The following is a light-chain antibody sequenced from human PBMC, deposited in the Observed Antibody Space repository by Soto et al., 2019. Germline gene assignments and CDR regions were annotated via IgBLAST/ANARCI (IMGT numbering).Light chain of an antibody. V-gene: IGKV1-39*01. CDR1: QSISRY. J-gene: IGKJ1*01. Sequence: EIQMTQSPSSVSSSAGDRVTITCRASQSISRYLNWYQQKPGKAPKLLIYAASNLQSGVPSRFSGSGSETDFTLTISSLQPEDFAIYYCQQIYTSPPSPFGQGTKVDIK. CDR2: AAS. CDR3: QQIYTSPPSP.